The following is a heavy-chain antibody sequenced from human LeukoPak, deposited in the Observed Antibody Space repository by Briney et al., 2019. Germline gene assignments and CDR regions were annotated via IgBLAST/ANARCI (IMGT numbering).Heavy chain of an antibody. D-gene: IGHD1-26*01. CDR2: INPNSGGT. CDR3: ARDNGYSGSYSTVFDP. V-gene: IGHV1-2*02. Sequence: ASVKVSCKASGYTFTGYYMHWVRQAPGQGLEWMGWINPNSGGTNYAQKFQGRVTMTRDTSISTAYMELSRLRSGDTAVYYCARDNGYSGSYSTVFDPWGQGTLVTVSS. CDR1: GYTFTGYY. J-gene: IGHJ5*02.